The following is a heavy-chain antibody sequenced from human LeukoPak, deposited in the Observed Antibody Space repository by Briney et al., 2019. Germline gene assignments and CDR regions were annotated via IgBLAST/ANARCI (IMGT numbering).Heavy chain of an antibody. CDR3: AKAVTGSYYTGLGS. J-gene: IGHJ4*02. CDR2: ISGSGGNT. CDR1: GFTFSTYA. Sequence: PGGSLRLSCAASGFTFSTYAMSWVRQAPGKGLEWVSAISGSGGNTYYADSVKGRFTISRDNSKNTLYLQINSLRAEDTAAYYCAKAVTGSYYTGLGSWGQGTLVTVSS. D-gene: IGHD1-26*01. V-gene: IGHV3-23*01.